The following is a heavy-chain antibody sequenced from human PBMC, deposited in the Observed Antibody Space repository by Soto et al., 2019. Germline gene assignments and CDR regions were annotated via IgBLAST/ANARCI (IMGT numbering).Heavy chain of an antibody. D-gene: IGHD6-19*01. V-gene: IGHV3-48*01. CDR3: AKTYSSGRGAFDV. Sequence: GGSLRLSCAASGFTFSSYSMNWVRQAPGKGLEWVSYISSGSSTIYYADSVKGRFTISRDNAQNSLYLQMNSLRAEDTAVYYCAKTYSSGRGAFDVWGQGTMVTISS. CDR1: GFTFSSYS. J-gene: IGHJ3*01. CDR2: ISSGSSTI.